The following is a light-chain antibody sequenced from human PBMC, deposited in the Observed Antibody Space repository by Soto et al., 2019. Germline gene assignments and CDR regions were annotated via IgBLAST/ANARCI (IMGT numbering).Light chain of an antibody. J-gene: IGKJ1*01. V-gene: IGKV3-20*01. CDR3: QQYGSSGT. CDR1: QRVSNNY. CDR2: GAS. Sequence: EIVLTQSPGTLSLSPGERATLSCMASQRVSNNYLAWYQQKPGQAPRLLIYGASNRATGIPDRFSGSGSGTDFTLTISRLEPEDFAVYYCQQYGSSGTSGQGTKVDTK.